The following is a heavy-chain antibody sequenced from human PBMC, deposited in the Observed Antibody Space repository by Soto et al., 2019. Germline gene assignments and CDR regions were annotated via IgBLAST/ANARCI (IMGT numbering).Heavy chain of an antibody. CDR3: ARDQGGQSGNFIFDT. Sequence: QVQLVESGGGVVQPGRSLRLSCAASGFSFSDYVMHWVRQAPGKGLDWVAVMWYHGRDLFYADSVKGRFTISRDNSKNTLYLQMNSLRAEDTAVYYCARDQGGQSGNFIFDTRGQGTLVTVSS. CDR1: GFSFSDYV. J-gene: IGHJ4*02. CDR2: MWYHGRDL. D-gene: IGHD3-16*01. V-gene: IGHV3-33*01.